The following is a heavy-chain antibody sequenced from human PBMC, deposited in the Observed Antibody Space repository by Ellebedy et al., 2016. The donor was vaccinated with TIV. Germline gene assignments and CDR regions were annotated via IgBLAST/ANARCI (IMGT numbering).Heavy chain of an antibody. CDR1: GFTFSSYG. D-gene: IGHD3-3*01. Sequence: PGGSLRLSCAASGFTFSSYGMHWVRQAPGKGLEWVSLIYSDGRTYYADSVKGRFTISRDNSKNTLYLQMNSLRVEDTAVYYCARDWNEGYDGYFDYWGQGTVVTVSS. CDR3: ARDWNEGYDGYFDY. CDR2: IYSDGRT. J-gene: IGHJ4*02. V-gene: IGHV3-NL1*01.